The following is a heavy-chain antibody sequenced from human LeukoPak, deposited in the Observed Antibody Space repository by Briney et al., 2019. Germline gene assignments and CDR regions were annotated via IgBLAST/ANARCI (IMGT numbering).Heavy chain of an antibody. CDR3: ARGGRYCSGGSCYNWFDP. D-gene: IGHD2-15*01. V-gene: IGHV4-59*01. Sequence: SETLSLTCTVSGGSISSYYWSWIRQPPGKGLEWIGYIYYSGGTNYNPSLKSRVTISVDTSKNQFSLKLSSVTAADTAVYYCARGGRYCSGGSCYNWFDPWGQGTLVTVSS. CDR1: GGSISSYY. J-gene: IGHJ5*02. CDR2: IYYSGGT.